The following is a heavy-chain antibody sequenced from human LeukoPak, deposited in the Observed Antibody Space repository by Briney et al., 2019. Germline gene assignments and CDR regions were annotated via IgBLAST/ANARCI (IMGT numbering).Heavy chain of an antibody. CDR2: IYYSGST. J-gene: IGHJ4*02. Sequence: PSETLSLTCTVSGGSISSYYWSWIRQPPGKGLEWSGYIYYSGSTNYNPSLKSRVTISVDTSKNQFSLKLSSVTAADTAVYYCARADTYYYDSSGYYERWGQGTLVTVSS. CDR1: GGSISSYY. V-gene: IGHV4-59*01. CDR3: ARADTYYYDSSGYYER. D-gene: IGHD3-22*01.